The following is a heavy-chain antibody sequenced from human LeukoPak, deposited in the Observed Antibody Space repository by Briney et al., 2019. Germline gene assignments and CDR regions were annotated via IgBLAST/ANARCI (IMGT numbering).Heavy chain of an antibody. V-gene: IGHV3-30*02. CDR3: AKDFDVYSYCILDY. CDR2: LQSDGSNK. J-gene: IGHJ4*02. Sequence: GGSLRLSCAAYRFTFSNYGMHWVRQAPGKGVEWVELLQSDGSNKYYSDSLNVPFTISRDNSKNTLYLQMNSLRAEDTALYYCAKDFDVYSYCILDYWGQGTLVTVSS. CDR1: RFTFSNYG. D-gene: IGHD5-18*01.